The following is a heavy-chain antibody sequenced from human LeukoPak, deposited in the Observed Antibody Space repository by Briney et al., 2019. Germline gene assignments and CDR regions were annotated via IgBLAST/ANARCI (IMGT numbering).Heavy chain of an antibody. Sequence: SETLSLTCTVSGGSISSSSYYWGWIRQPPGKGLEWIGSIYYSGSTYYNPSLKSRVTISVDTSKNQFSLKLSSVTAADTAVYYCARRIHVLLWFGELHAFDYWGQGTLVTVSS. D-gene: IGHD3-10*01. J-gene: IGHJ4*02. CDR2: IYYSGST. CDR1: GGSISSSSYY. V-gene: IGHV4-39*07. CDR3: ARRIHVLLWFGELHAFDY.